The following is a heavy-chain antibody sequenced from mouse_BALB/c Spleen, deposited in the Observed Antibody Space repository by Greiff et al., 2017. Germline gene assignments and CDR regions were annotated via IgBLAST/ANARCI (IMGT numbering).Heavy chain of an antibody. D-gene: IGHD2-14*01. CDR3: AKDRYDGPWFAY. CDR2: ISSGGSYT. Sequence: EVQGVESGGDLVKPGGSLKLSCAASGFTFSSYGMSWVRQTPDKRLEWVATISSGGSYTYYPDSVKGRFTISRDNAKNTLYLQMSSLKSEDTAMYYCAKDRYDGPWFAYWGQGTLVTVSA. V-gene: IGHV5-6*01. CDR1: GFTFSSYG. J-gene: IGHJ3*01.